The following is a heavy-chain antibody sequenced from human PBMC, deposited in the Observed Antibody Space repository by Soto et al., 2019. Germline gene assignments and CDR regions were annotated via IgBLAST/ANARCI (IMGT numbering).Heavy chain of an antibody. Sequence: ASVKVSCKASGYTFTSYGISWVRQAPGQGLEWMGWISAYNGNTNYAQKLQGRVTMTTDTSTSTAYMELRSLRSDDTAVYYGATTGPFGARYYYYYYYMDVWGKGTTVTVSS. J-gene: IGHJ6*03. CDR1: GYTFTSYG. V-gene: IGHV1-18*01. CDR2: ISAYNGNT. D-gene: IGHD1-1*01. CDR3: ATTGPFGARYYYYYYYMDV.